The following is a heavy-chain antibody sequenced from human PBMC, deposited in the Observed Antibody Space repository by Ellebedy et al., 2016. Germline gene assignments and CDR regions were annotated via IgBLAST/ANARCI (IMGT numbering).Heavy chain of an antibody. D-gene: IGHD6-13*01. CDR1: GFTFSSYG. J-gene: IGHJ6*02. V-gene: IGHV3-30*03. CDR2: ISYDGSNK. Sequence: GGSLRLXXAASGFTFSSYGMHWVRQAPGKGLEWVAVISYDGSNKYYADSVKGRFTISRDNSKNTLYLQMNSLRAEDTAVYYCARDKGPGYSSSWSYYYYYGMDVWGQGTTVTVSS. CDR3: ARDKGPGYSSSWSYYYYYGMDV.